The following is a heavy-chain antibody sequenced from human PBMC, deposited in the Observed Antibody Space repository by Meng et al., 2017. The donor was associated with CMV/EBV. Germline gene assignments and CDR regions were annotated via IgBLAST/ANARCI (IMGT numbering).Heavy chain of an antibody. CDR2: IYPNSGGT. D-gene: IGHD1-1*01. V-gene: IGHV1-2*02. CDR1: GYRFSDHY. Sequence: QGELVQPGAELKSPGASVKVPCQTSGYRFSDHYMHWVRPAPGQGLEWMGWIYPNSGGTHYAQKFQDRVSMTRDMSISTVYMELRRLTSDDTAVYYCVRDNNWGPDYWGQGTLVTVSS. J-gene: IGHJ4*02. CDR3: VRDNNWGPDY.